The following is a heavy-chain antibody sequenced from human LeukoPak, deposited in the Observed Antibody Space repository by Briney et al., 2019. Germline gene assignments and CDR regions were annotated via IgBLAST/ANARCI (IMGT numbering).Heavy chain of an antibody. Sequence: ASVKVSCEASGGTFSSYAISWVRQAPGQGLEWMGGIIPIFGTANYAQRFQGRVTITADESTSTAYMELSSLRSEDTAVYYCARARLGELWLQSWFDPWGQGTLVTVSS. CDR2: IIPIFGTA. CDR1: GGTFSSYA. J-gene: IGHJ5*02. CDR3: ARARLGELWLQSWFDP. V-gene: IGHV1-69*13. D-gene: IGHD3-16*01.